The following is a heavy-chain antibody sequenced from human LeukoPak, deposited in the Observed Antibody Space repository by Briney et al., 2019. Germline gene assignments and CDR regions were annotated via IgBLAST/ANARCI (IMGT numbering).Heavy chain of an antibody. CDR3: ARLSSSWYSTFDY. Sequence: GESLKISCKGSGYSFTSYWIGWVRQLPGKGLEGMGIIYPGDSDTRYSPSFQGQVTISADKSISTAYLQWRSLKASDTAMYYCARLSSSWYSTFDYWGQGTLVTVSS. D-gene: IGHD6-13*01. V-gene: IGHV5-51*01. CDR2: IYPGDSDT. J-gene: IGHJ4*02. CDR1: GYSFTSYW.